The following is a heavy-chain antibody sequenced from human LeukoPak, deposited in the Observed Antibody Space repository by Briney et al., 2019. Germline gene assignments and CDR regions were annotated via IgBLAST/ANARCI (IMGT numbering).Heavy chain of an antibody. Sequence: GGSLRLSCAAFGFTFGSYGMHWVRQAPGKGLEWVAFIRYDGNNKYYADSVKGRFTISRDNSKNTLYLQMNSLRAEDTAVYYCAKDAGMVRGAPYYFDYWGQGTLVTVSS. CDR2: IRYDGNNK. D-gene: IGHD3-10*01. CDR1: GFTFGSYG. V-gene: IGHV3-30*02. J-gene: IGHJ4*02. CDR3: AKDAGMVRGAPYYFDY.